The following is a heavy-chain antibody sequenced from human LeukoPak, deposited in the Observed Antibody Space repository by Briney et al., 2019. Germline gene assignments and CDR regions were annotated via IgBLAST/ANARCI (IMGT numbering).Heavy chain of an antibody. D-gene: IGHD3-22*01. Sequence: PSQTLSLTCTVSGGSISSGGYYWSWIRQPPGRGLEWIGYIYQSGSVSYNPSLQSRVTISIDKSKNQFSLNLNSVTAADTAVYYCARNSYYDNSGEGAFDIWGQGTMVTVSS. V-gene: IGHV4-30-2*01. CDR2: IYQSGSV. CDR3: ARNSYYDNSGEGAFDI. CDR1: GGSISSGGYY. J-gene: IGHJ3*02.